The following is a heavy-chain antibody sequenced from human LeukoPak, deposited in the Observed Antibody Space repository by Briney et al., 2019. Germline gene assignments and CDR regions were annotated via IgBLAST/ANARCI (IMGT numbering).Heavy chain of an antibody. V-gene: IGHV1-18*01. Sequence: ASVKVSCKASGYTFTSCGISWVRQAPGQGLEWMGWVNTYNGNTKYAQNLQGRVTTTTDTSTSTAYMELRSLRSDDTAMYYCARQSTGSYYSPIDYWGQGTLVTVSS. D-gene: IGHD1-26*01. J-gene: IGHJ4*02. CDR1: GYTFTSCG. CDR3: ARQSTGSYYSPIDY. CDR2: VNTYNGNT.